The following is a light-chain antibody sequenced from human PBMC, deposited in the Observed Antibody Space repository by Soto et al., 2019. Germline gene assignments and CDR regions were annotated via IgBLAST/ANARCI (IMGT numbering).Light chain of an antibody. V-gene: IGKV3-20*01. CDR2: GAS. J-gene: IGKJ5*01. CDR3: QQYGSSPGIT. CDR1: QSVSSSY. Sequence: EIVLTQSPGTLSLSPGERATLSCRASQSVSSSYLAWYQQKPGQAPRLLIFGASDRATGTPDRFSGSGSGTDFTLTISRLEPEDFAVYYCQQYGSSPGITFGQGTRLEI.